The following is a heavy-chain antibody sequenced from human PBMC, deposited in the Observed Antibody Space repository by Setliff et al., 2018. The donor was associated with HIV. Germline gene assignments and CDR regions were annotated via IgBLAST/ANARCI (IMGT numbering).Heavy chain of an antibody. CDR1: SGSISTYY. J-gene: IGHJ3*02. CDR3: ATGPTHYFGNNNSYCPYAVDI. D-gene: IGHD3-10*01. CDR2: IYYTGST. V-gene: IGHV4-59*01. Sequence: SETLSLTCTVSSGSISTYYCTWSRQPPGKGLDDIGDIYYTGSTDYNPSLNGRVTISIDLSNRKFSLQLTSVTAADTAVYYCATGPTHYFGNNNSYCPYAVDIWGLGTMVTVSS.